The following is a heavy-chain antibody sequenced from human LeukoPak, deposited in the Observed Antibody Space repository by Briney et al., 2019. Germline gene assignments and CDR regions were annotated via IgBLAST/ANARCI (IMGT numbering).Heavy chain of an antibody. J-gene: IGHJ6*02. D-gene: IGHD2-2*02. CDR1: GCSISSYY. CDR2: IYYSGST. CDR3: ARDIPHYYGMDV. V-gene: IGHV4-59*01. Sequence: SETLSLTCTASGCSISSYYWSWIRQPPGKGLEWIGYIYYSGSTNYNPSLKRRVTISVETSMGQFSLKLSSVTAADTAVYYCARDIPHYYGMDVWGQGTTVTVSS.